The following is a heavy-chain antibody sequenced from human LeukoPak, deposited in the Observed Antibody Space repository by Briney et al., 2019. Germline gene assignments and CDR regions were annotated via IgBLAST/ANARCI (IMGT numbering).Heavy chain of an antibody. V-gene: IGHV3-64D*09. D-gene: IGHD1-1*01. Sequence: GGSLRLSCSASGFTFSSSAIHWVRQAPGKGLEYVSGISSNGGSTYNADSVKGRFTISRDNSKNTVYLQMSSLRPEDTALYYCVKRTGLYFDNWGQGTLVTVSS. CDR1: GFTFSSSA. J-gene: IGHJ4*02. CDR2: ISSNGGST. CDR3: VKRTGLYFDN.